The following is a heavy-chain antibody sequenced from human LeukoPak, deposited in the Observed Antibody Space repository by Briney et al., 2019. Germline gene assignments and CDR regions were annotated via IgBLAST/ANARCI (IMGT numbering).Heavy chain of an antibody. J-gene: IGHJ6*03. D-gene: IGHD3-10*01. CDR1: GFTVSSSY. CDR3: ARVKAGYYYYMDV. CDR2: IYSGGTT. V-gene: IGHV3-53*01. Sequence: GGSLRLSCAASGFTVSSSYMSWVRQAPGKGLEWVSVIYSGGTTYYADSVKGRFTISRDNSKSTLYLQMNNLRAEDTAVYYCARVKAGYYYYMDVWAKGPRSPSP.